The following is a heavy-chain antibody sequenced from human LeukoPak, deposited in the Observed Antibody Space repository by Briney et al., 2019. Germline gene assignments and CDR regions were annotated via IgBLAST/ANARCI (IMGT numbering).Heavy chain of an antibody. V-gene: IGHV3-23*01. CDR1: GFTFSSYA. J-gene: IGHJ6*02. D-gene: IGHD6-13*01. CDR3: AGSLVKRFVGNGMDV. CDR2: ISGSGGST. Sequence: PGGSLRLSCAASGFTFSSYAMSWVRQAPGKGLEWVSAISGSGGSTYYADSVKGRFTISRDNSKNTLYLQMNSLRAEDTAVYYCAGSLVKRFVGNGMDVWGQGTTVTVSS.